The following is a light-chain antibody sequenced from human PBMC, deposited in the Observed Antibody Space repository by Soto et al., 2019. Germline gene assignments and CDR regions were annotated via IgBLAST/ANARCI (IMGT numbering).Light chain of an antibody. CDR3: CSYAGSYLLYV. J-gene: IGLJ1*01. Sequence: QSALTQPRSVSGSPGQSVTISCTGTSSDVGSYDRVSWYQQPPGTAPKLIIYGVTNRPSGVPDRFSGSKYGDTASLTISGLQAEDEADYYCCSYAGSYLLYVFGTGTKLTVL. V-gene: IGLV2-18*02. CDR1: SSDVGSYDR. CDR2: GVT.